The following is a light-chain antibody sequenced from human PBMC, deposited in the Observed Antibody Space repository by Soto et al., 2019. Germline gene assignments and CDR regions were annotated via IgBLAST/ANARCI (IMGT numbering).Light chain of an antibody. CDR3: QQYNSWPLT. CDR1: QSVSSN. J-gene: IGKJ4*01. V-gene: IGKV3-15*01. CDR2: GAS. Sequence: EIVMTHSPATLSVSPCERATLSSRASQSVSSNLAWYQQKPGQAPRLLIYGASTRATGIPARFSGSGSGTEFTLTISSLQSEDFAVYYCQQYNSWPLTFGGGTKVDNK.